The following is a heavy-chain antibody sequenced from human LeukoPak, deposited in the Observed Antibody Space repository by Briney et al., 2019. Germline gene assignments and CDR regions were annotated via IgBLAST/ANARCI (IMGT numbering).Heavy chain of an antibody. D-gene: IGHD1-26*01. CDR1: GFTFSSYA. CDR3: TRGSNSGSFRPDF. Sequence: PGGSLRLSCAASGFTFSSYAMSWVRQAPGKGLEWVSGIRASDGSTYYADSVKGRFTSSRDNSKNTLYLQMNSLRAEDTAVYYCTRGSNSGSFRPDFWGQGTLVTVSS. V-gene: IGHV3-23*01. CDR2: IRASDGST. J-gene: IGHJ4*02.